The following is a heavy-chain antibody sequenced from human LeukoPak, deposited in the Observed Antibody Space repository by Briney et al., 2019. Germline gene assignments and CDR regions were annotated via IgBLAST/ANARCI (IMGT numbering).Heavy chain of an antibody. CDR3: AKGFSGSYYRDAFYI. V-gene: IGHV3-43D*03. D-gene: IGHD1-26*01. CDR2: ISWDGGST. Sequence: GGSLRLSCAASGFTFDDYAMHWVRHAPGKGLECVSLISWDGGSTYYADSVKGRFTISRDNSKNSLYLQMNSLRDEDTAWYYCAKGFSGSYYRDAFYIWGQGKMVTVSS. CDR1: GFTFDDYA. J-gene: IGHJ3*02.